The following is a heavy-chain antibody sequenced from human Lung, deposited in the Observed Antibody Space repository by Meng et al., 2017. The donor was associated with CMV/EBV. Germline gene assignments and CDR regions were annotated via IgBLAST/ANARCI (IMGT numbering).Heavy chain of an antibody. D-gene: IGHD6-19*01. Sequence: LSCTVSGGSISYYYWTWIRQPPGKGLEWIRYIYSDERTKYNPSLKGRVTISVDTSRNQFSLNLRSVTAADTAVYYCARGSPNNGWYQIDDWGQGTLVTVSS. J-gene: IGHJ4*02. CDR2: IYSDERT. V-gene: IGHV4-59*01. CDR3: ARGSPNNGWYQIDD. CDR1: GGSISYYY.